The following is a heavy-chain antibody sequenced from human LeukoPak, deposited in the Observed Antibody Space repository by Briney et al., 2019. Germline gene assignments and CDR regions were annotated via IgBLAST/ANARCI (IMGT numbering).Heavy chain of an antibody. CDR3: AKDGIIAAAGLYYFDY. D-gene: IGHD6-13*01. Sequence: GGSLRLSCAASGFTFSSYAMSWVRQAPGKGLEWVSAISGSGSNTYYADSVKGRFTISRDNSKNTLYLQMNSLRAEDTAVYYCAKDGIIAAAGLYYFDYWGQGTLVTVSS. V-gene: IGHV3-23*01. CDR1: GFTFSSYA. J-gene: IGHJ4*02. CDR2: ISGSGSNT.